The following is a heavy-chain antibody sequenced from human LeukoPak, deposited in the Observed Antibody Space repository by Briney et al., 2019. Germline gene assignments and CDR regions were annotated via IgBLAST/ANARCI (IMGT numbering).Heavy chain of an antibody. V-gene: IGHV3-23*01. Sequence: AGSLRLSCAAYGFTLSTFAMIWVRQPPGKGLEWVSSIFPSGGEITYTDSVRGRLTIDRDKCTSSLSLHMNSVRAADTAIYDCATYRQVLLPFESWGQGTLVTVSS. CDR3: ATYRQVLLPFES. D-gene: IGHD2-8*02. CDR2: IFPSGGEI. CDR1: GFTLSTFA. J-gene: IGHJ4*02.